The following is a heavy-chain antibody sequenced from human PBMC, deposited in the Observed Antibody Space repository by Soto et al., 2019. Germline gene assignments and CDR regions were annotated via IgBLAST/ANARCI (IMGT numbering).Heavy chain of an antibody. CDR3: ARHPNFEWLLRGGWFDP. V-gene: IGHV4-59*08. CDR1: GGSISRYY. Sequence: PSETLSLTCTVSGGSISRYYWSWIRQPPGKGLEWIGYIYYSGSTNYNPSLKSRVTISVDTSKNQFSLKLSSVTAADTAVYYCARHPNFEWLLRGGWFDPWGQGTLVTVSS. D-gene: IGHD3-3*01. J-gene: IGHJ5*02. CDR2: IYYSGST.